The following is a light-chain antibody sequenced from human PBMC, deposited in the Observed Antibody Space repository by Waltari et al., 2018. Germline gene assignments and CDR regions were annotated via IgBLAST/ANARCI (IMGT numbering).Light chain of an antibody. J-gene: IGKJ2*01. Sequence: AIQMTQSPSPLSASVGDRVPITCRASQGIRNDLGWYQQKPGKAPKLLIYAASSLQSGVPSKFSGSGSGTDFTLTISSLQPEDFATYYCLQDYTFPYTFGQGTKLEIK. CDR3: LQDYTFPYT. CDR2: AAS. V-gene: IGKV1-6*01. CDR1: QGIRND.